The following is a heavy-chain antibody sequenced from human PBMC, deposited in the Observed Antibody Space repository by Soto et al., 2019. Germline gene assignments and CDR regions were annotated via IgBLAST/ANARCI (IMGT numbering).Heavy chain of an antibody. CDR3: ANHGGFAC. CDR1: GFTFSSSG. V-gene: IGHV3-23*01. J-gene: IGHJ3*01. CDR2: ISIRGDYR. Sequence: EGQLLQSGGGLVQPGESLRLSCAASGFTFSSSGMSWVRQAPGKGLEWVSSISIRGDYRYYADSVKGRFTISRDNSKNTLYLQMSSLTAEDTALYYCANHGGFACWGQGTMVAVSS. D-gene: IGHD3-16*01.